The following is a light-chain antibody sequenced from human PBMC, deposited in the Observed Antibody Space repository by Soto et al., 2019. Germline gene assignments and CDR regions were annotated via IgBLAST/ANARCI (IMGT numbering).Light chain of an antibody. V-gene: IGKV3-20*01. J-gene: IGKJ5*01. CDR1: QSVSSSY. CDR2: GAS. CDR3: QQYGSSPSIT. Sequence: EIVLTQSPGTLSLSPGERATLSCRASQSVSSSYLAWYQQKPGQAPRLLIYGASSRATGIPDRFSGSGSGTDFTLTISRLEPEDFEVYYCQQYGSSPSITFGQGTRLEIK.